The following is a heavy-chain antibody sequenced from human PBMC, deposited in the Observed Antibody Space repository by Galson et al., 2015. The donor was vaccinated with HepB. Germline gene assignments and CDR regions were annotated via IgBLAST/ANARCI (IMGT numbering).Heavy chain of an antibody. Sequence: SVKVSCKASGYTFTSYAIHWVRQAPGQRLEWMGGINPDNANTKNSQNFQGRVTFTGDTSARTAYMELTSLRSEDTAVYYCARDRSQGLDYWGQGTLVTVSS. CDR2: INPDNANT. CDR3: ARDRSQGLDY. CDR1: GYTFTSYA. V-gene: IGHV1-3*01. J-gene: IGHJ4*02. D-gene: IGHD3/OR15-3a*01.